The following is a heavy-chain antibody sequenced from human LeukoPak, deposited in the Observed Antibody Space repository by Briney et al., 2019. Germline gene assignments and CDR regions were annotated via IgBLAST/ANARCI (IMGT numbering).Heavy chain of an antibody. J-gene: IGHJ3*02. CDR2: ISTGGDDT. Sequence: GGSLRLSCAASGFIFSDYTMSWVRQAPGKGLEWVSAISTGGDDTNYADSVKGRFTISRDSSKNTLSLHINSLRAEDTAIYYCARSSRPWGVFDIWGQGTMVTVSS. V-gene: IGHV3-23*01. CDR1: GFIFSDYT. CDR3: ARSSRPWGVFDI. D-gene: IGHD7-27*01.